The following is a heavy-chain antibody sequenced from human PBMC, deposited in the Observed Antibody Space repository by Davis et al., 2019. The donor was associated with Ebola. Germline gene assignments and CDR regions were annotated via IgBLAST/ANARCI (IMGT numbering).Heavy chain of an antibody. CDR2: VSHSQRET. D-gene: IGHD1-26*01. CDR3: ARVGGTSGSFLDC. CDR1: GFTFRNHA. J-gene: IGHJ4*02. Sequence: GESLKISCTASGFTFRNHAMHWVRQAPGKGLEWVAVVSHSQRETFYPDSVKGRFTISRDNTKNSLYLQMTNLSADDSAIYYCARVGGTSGSFLDCWGRGTLVTVSA. V-gene: IGHV3-30*04.